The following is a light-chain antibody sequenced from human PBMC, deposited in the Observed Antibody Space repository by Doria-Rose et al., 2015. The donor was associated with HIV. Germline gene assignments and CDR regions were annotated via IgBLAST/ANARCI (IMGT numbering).Light chain of an antibody. Sequence: SEAPGQPARVPCGGNNIGRPHVHWYQHKPGRAPVLVIYLDNDRPSGIPERFSGSNSGNTATLTISRVEAGDEADYYCQVWDSSRVVLGGGTKLTV. CDR2: LDN. CDR1: NIGRPH. J-gene: IGLJ3*02. CDR3: QVWDSSRVV. V-gene: IGLV3-21*04.